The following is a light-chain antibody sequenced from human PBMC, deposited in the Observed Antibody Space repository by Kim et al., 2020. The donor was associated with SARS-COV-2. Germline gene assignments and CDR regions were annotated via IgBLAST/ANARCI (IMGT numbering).Light chain of an antibody. CDR2: GAS. CDR1: HSVSSSY. CDR3: QQYGSSPLT. Sequence: EIVLTQSPVTVSLSPGDRASLSCRASHSVSSSYLAWYQQKPGQAPRLLIYGASSRATGSPDRFSGSGSRTYFTLTISRLEPEDVAVYYCQQYGSSPLTFGGGTKVDIK. J-gene: IGKJ4*01. V-gene: IGKV3-20*01.